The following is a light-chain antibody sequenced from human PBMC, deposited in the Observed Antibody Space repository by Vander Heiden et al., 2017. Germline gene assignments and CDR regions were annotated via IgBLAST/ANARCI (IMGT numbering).Light chain of an antibody. Sequence: EIVLMPFPATLSLSPGERATLPCRASQSVSSSYLAWYQQKPGQAPRLLIYGASSRATGIPDRFSGSGSGTDFTLTISRLEPEDFAVYYCQQYGSSLWRFGQGTKVEIK. V-gene: IGKV3-20*01. CDR1: QSVSSSY. CDR2: GAS. J-gene: IGKJ1*01. CDR3: QQYGSSLWR.